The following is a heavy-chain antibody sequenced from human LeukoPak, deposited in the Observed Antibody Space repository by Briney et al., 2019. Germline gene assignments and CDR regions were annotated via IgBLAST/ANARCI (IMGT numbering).Heavy chain of an antibody. Sequence: GGSLRLSCAASGFTFSSYGMSWVRQAPGKGLEWLSCISNSGSITYYADSVKGRFIISRDNAKNSLYLQMNSLRVEDTAVYYCARNRSYYDFWSGYSSYMDVWGKGTTVTVSS. J-gene: IGHJ6*03. CDR1: GFTFSSYG. D-gene: IGHD3-3*01. V-gene: IGHV3-48*03. CDR3: ARNRSYYDFWSGYSSYMDV. CDR2: ISNSGSIT.